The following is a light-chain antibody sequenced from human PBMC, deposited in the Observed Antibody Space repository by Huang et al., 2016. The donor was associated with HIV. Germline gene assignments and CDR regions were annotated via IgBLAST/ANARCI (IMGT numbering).Light chain of an antibody. J-gene: IGKJ3*01. CDR3: QQLGVDVT. V-gene: IGKV3-15*01. Sequence: EIVMPQSPATLSVSPGERATLSCRASQSVSSNLAWYQQKPGQAPRLLIYGASNRATGIPAWFSGSGSGTELTVTNSSLQSEDFAVYYCQQLGVDVTFGPGTKVDIK. CDR2: GAS. CDR1: QSVSSN.